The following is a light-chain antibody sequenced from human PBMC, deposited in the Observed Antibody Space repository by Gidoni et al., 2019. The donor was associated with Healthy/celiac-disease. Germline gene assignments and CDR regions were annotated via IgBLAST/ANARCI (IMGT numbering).Light chain of an antibody. CDR3: QQYGSSPLYT. J-gene: IGKJ2*01. V-gene: IGKV3-20*01. CDR1: QSVSSSY. Sequence: VLTQSPVTLSLSPAERATLSCRASQSVSSSYLAWYQQKPGQAPRLLIYGASSRATGIPDRFSGSGSGTDFTLTISRLEPEDFAVYYCQQYGSSPLYTFGQGTKLEIK. CDR2: GAS.